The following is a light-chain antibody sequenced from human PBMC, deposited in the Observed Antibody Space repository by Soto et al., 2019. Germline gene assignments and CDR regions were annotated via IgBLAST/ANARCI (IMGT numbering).Light chain of an antibody. CDR3: CSYGGSYAPYV. CDR2: DVT. CDR1: DSDVGGYNY. Sequence: QSVLTQPRSVSGSPGQSVTISCTGTDSDVGGYNYVSWYQQYPGEAPKRMSYDVTKRPSGVPDRFSGAKSGNTASLTISGLQPEDEADYYCCSYGGSYAPYVFGTGTKVTVL. J-gene: IGLJ1*01. V-gene: IGLV2-11*01.